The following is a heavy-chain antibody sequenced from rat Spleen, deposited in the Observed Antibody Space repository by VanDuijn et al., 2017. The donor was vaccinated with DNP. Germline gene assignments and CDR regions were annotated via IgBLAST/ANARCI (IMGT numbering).Heavy chain of an antibody. CDR1: GLSLTNYA. J-gene: IGHJ2*01. Sequence: QVQLKQSGPGLLQPSQTLSLSCTVSGLSLTNYAISWIRQPPGKGLEWMGVIWSNGGTHYNSTIKSRLSINRDTSKSQVFLKMNSLQTEDTATYSCARHNSGHAGIFDYWGQGVMVTVSS. CDR2: IWSNGGT. D-gene: IGHD4-3*01. CDR3: ARHNSGHAGIFDY. V-gene: IGHV2-47*01.